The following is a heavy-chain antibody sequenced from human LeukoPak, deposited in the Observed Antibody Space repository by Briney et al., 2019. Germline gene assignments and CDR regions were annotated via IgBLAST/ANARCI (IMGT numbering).Heavy chain of an antibody. D-gene: IGHD3-10*01. J-gene: IGHJ5*02. CDR2: INPSGDFT. CDR1: GYTFNSYY. V-gene: IGHV1-46*02. Sequence: GASVKVSCKASGYTFNSYYMHWVRQAPGQGLEWMGIINPSGDFTSYAQKFQGRVTMTKDTSTSTVYMELSSLRSGDTAVYCCARGLDREDYYGSGTLGWFDPWGQGTLVTVSS. CDR3: ARGLDREDYYGSGTLGWFDP.